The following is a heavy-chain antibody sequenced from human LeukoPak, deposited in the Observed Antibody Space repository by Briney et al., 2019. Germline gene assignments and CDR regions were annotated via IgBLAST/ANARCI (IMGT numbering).Heavy chain of an antibody. CDR2: IYATGST. J-gene: IGHJ6*02. V-gene: IGHV4-39*07. Sequence: SETLSLTCTVSGGSISSSTSYWGWIRQPPGKGLEWIGSIYATGSTYYKSSLKSRVTISVDTSKNQFSLKLSSVTAADTAVYYCARCCASGSYSPYYGMDVWGQGTTVTVSS. CDR1: GGSISSSTSY. D-gene: IGHD3-10*01. CDR3: ARCCASGSYSPYYGMDV.